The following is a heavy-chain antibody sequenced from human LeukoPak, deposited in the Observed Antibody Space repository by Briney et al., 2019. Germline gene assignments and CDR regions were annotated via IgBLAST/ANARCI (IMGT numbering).Heavy chain of an antibody. D-gene: IGHD3-10*01. CDR1: GASISTVGYY. CDR2: VDYRGIT. V-gene: IGHV4-39*01. Sequence: PSETLSLTCAVSGASISTVGYYWGWIRQAPEKGLEWIGKVDYRGITQYDPSLKSRVIMSLDTSKNQFSLILSSVTAADTAMYYCARHYGPWGQGTLVTVSS. J-gene: IGHJ5*02. CDR3: ARHYGP.